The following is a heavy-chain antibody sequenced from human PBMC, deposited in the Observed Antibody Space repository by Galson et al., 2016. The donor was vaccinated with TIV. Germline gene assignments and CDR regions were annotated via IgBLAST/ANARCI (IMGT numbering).Heavy chain of an antibody. CDR2: ISTYNGNT. Sequence: SVKVSCKASGYTFTNYGFTWVRQAPGQGLEWMGWISTYNGNTNFAQGFQGRVTLTTDTSTSTAYLELRGLKSDDTAVYYCASPPAYCSSSSCYYSFEYWGQGTLVTVSS. D-gene: IGHD2-2*01. J-gene: IGHJ4*02. CDR1: GYTFTNYG. CDR3: ASPPAYCSSSSCYYSFEY. V-gene: IGHV1-18*01.